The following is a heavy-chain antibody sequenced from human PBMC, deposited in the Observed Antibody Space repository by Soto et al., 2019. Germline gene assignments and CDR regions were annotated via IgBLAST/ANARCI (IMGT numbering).Heavy chain of an antibody. CDR3: AIAISSSWNNGGYYYYGMDV. V-gene: IGHV4-59*01. J-gene: IGHJ6*02. Sequence: QVQLQESGPGLVKPSETLSLTCTVSGGSISSYYWSWIRQPPGKGLEWIGYIYYSGSTNYNPSLKSRVTISVDTSKNQFSLKLSSVTAADTAVYYCAIAISSSWNNGGYYYYGMDVWGQGTTVTVSS. CDR1: GGSISSYY. CDR2: IYYSGST. D-gene: IGHD6-13*01.